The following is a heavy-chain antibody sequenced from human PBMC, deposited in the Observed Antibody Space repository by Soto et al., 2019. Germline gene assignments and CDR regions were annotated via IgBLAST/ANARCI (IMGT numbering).Heavy chain of an antibody. CDR2: ISYDGSNK. D-gene: IGHD3-10*01. J-gene: IGHJ6*02. Sequence: PGGSLRLSCAASGFTFSSYAMHWVRQAPGKGLEWVAVISYDGSNKYYADSVKGRFTISRDNPKNTLYLQMNSLRAEDTAVYYCARGPSLWFGEAYYYGMDVWGQGTTVTVSS. V-gene: IGHV3-30-3*01. CDR3: ARGPSLWFGEAYYYGMDV. CDR1: GFTFSSYA.